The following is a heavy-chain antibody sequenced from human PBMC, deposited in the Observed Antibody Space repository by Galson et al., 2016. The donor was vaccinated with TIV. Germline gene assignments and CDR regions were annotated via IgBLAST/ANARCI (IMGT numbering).Heavy chain of an antibody. D-gene: IGHD5-18*01. CDR2: ISSNSVYR. V-gene: IGHV3-9*01. CDR3: TRARGYGYGSPQDYYYGMDV. J-gene: IGHJ6*02. Sequence: SLRLSCAASGFTFDDHGMHWVRQAPGKGLEWVSGISSNSVYRGNADSVKGRFTVSRDNAKNSLYLQMHSLRGEDTALYFCTRARGYGYGSPQDYYYGMDVWGQGTTVTVSS. CDR1: GFTFDDHG.